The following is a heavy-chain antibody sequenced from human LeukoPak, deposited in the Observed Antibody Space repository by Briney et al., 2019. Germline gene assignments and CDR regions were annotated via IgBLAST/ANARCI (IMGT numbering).Heavy chain of an antibody. Sequence: PSETLSLTCAVYGGSFSGYYWSWIRQPPGKGLEWIGEINHSGSTNYNPSLESRVTISVDTSKNQFSLKLSSVTAADTAVYYCARAQLLWSTGGVSDYWGQGTLVTVSS. D-gene: IGHD3-10*01. CDR2: INHSGST. CDR3: ARAQLLWSTGGVSDY. CDR1: GGSFSGYY. V-gene: IGHV4-34*01. J-gene: IGHJ4*02.